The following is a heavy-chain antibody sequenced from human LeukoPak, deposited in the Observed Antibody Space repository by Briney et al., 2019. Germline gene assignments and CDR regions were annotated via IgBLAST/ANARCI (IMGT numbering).Heavy chain of an antibody. CDR3: ASTMKTTVVTFLFDY. CDR2: IIPIFGTA. D-gene: IGHD4-23*01. CDR1: GGTFSSYA. V-gene: IGHV1-69*13. J-gene: IGHJ4*02. Sequence: SVKVSCKASGGTFSSYAISWVRQAPGQELEWMGGIIPIFGTANYAQKFQGRVTITADEFTSTAYMELSSLRSEETAVYYCASTMKTTVVTFLFDYWGQGTLVTVSS.